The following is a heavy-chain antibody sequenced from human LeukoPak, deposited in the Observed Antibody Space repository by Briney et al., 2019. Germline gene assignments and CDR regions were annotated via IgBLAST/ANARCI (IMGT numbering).Heavy chain of an antibody. D-gene: IGHD6-19*01. J-gene: IGHJ4*02. Sequence: GGSLRLSCAASGFTFSSYWMSWVRQAPGNGLEWVANIKQDGSEKYYTDSVKGRFTISRDNAKNSLYLQMNSLRGEDTAVYYCARAQPSPRYSSGWYDYWGQGTLVTVSS. CDR2: IKQDGSEK. CDR3: ARAQPSPRYSSGWYDY. CDR1: GFTFSSYW. V-gene: IGHV3-7*01.